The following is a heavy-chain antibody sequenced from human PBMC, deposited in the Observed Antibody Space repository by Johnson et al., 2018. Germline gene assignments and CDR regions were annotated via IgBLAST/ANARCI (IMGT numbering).Heavy chain of an antibody. V-gene: IGHV3-48*01. J-gene: IGHJ4*02. Sequence: VQLQESGGGLVQPGGSLRLSCTASGFTFSSYSMNWVRQAPGKGLEWLSYIHATGRTVYYEDSVKGRFTVSRDNAENSVQLKMTSLRAEDTAVNYCARDRVDSTPGPFDYWGQGTLVTVSS. CDR1: GFTFSSYS. CDR3: ARDRVDSTPGPFDY. CDR2: IHATGRTV. D-gene: IGHD4-11*01.